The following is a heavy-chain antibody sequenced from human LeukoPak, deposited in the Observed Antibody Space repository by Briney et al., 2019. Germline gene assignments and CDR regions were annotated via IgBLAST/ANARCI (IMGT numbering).Heavy chain of an antibody. CDR3: ARDLRELRNAFDI. CDR2: INPNSGGT. J-gene: IGHJ3*02. V-gene: IGHV1-2*02. D-gene: IGHD3-3*01. Sequence: ASVKVSCKASGYTFTGYYMHWVRQAPGQGLEWMGWINPNSGGTNYAQKFQGRVTMTRDTSISTAYMELSRLRSDDTAVYYCARDLRELRNAFDIWGQGTMVTVSS. CDR1: GYTFTGYY.